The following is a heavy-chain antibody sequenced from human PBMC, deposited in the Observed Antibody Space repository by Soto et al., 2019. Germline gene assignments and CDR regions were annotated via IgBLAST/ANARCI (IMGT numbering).Heavy chain of an antibody. V-gene: IGHV1-3*01. D-gene: IGHD3-22*01. Sequence: QVQLVQSGAEVKKPGASVKVSCKASGYTFTSYAMHWVRQAPGQRLEWMGWINAGNGNTKYSQKFQGRVTITRDTSASTAYMELSSLRSEDTAVDYCARGETMIVVVNWYFDLWGRGTLVTVSS. CDR2: INAGNGNT. CDR3: ARGETMIVVVNWYFDL. CDR1: GYTFTSYA. J-gene: IGHJ2*01.